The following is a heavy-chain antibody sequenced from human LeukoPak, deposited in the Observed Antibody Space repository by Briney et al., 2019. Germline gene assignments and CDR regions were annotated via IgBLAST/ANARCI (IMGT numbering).Heavy chain of an antibody. CDR2: ISSSSSTI. J-gene: IGHJ6*03. V-gene: IGHV3-48*04. D-gene: IGHD2-2*01. CDR3: ARVDCSSTSCYWNYYYYMDV. CDR1: GFTFSSYS. Sequence: PGGSLRLSCAASGFTFSSYSMNWVRQAPGKGLEWVSYISSSSSTIYYADSVKGRFTISRDNAKNSLYLQMNSLRAEDTAVYYCARVDCSSTSCYWNYYYYMDVWGKGTTVTVSS.